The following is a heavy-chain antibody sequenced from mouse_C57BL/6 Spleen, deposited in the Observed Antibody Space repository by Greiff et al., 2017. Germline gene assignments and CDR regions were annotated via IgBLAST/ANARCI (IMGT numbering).Heavy chain of an antibody. D-gene: IGHD1-3*01. V-gene: IGHV5-17*01. Sequence: EVHLVESGGGLVKPGGSLKLSCAASGFTFSDYGMHWVRQAPEKGLEWVAYISSGSSTIYYADTVKGRFTISRDNAKNTLFLQMTSLRSEDTAMYYCARGLKNYYAMDYWGQGTSVTVSS. CDR1: GFTFSDYG. J-gene: IGHJ4*01. CDR2: ISSGSSTI. CDR3: ARGLKNYYAMDY.